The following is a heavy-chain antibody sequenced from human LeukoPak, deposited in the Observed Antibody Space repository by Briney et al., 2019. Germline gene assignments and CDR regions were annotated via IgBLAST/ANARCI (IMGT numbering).Heavy chain of an antibody. J-gene: IGHJ5*02. V-gene: IGHV4-31*03. CDR1: GGSISSGSYY. Sequence: SETLSLTCTVSGGSISSGSYYWSWIRQHPGKGLEWIGYIYYSGSTYYNPSLKSRVTISVDTSKNQFSLKLSSVTAADTAVYYCARECLVEDIVVVPAAPPPPGWFDPWGQGTLVTVSS. D-gene: IGHD2-2*01. CDR3: ARECLVEDIVVVPAAPPPPGWFDP. CDR2: IYYSGST.